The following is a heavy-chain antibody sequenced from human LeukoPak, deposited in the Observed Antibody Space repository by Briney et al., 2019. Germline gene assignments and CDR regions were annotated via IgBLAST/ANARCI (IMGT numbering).Heavy chain of an antibody. V-gene: IGHV4-39*01. J-gene: IGHJ5*02. CDR1: GGSISISSYY. Sequence: PSETLSLTCTVSGGSISISSYYWGWLRQPPGKGLEWIGSIYYSGSTYYNPSLKSRVTISVDTSKNQFSLKLSSVTAADTAVYYCARRAATRNWWFDPWGQGTLVTVSS. D-gene: IGHD1-1*01. CDR2: IYYSGST. CDR3: ARRAATRNWWFDP.